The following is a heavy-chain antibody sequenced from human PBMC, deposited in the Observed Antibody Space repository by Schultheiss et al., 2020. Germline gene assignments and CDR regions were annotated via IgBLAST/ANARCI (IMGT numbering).Heavy chain of an antibody. Sequence: GGSLRLSCTASGFTFGDYAMSWFRQAPGKGLEWVGRIRSKANSYATAYAASVKGRFTISRDDSKNTAYLQMNSLKTEDTAVYYCAKSDFAGPDVVDYDYRHEYFQHWGRGTLVTVSS. V-gene: IGHV3-73*01. CDR1: GFTFGDYA. D-gene: IGHD3-16*01. CDR3: AKSDFAGPDVVDYDYRHEYFQH. CDR2: IRSKANSYAT. J-gene: IGHJ1*01.